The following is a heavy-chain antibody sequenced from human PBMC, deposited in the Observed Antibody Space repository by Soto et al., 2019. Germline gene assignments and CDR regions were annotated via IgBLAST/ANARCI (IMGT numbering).Heavy chain of an antibody. CDR2: INAGNGNT. Sequence: QVQLVQSGAEVKKPGASVKVSCKASGYTFTSYAIHWVRQAPGQRLEWMGWINAGNGNTKYSQKFQRRVTITRDTSASTAYMELSSLRSEDTAVYYCARGLYNPSDYWGQGTLVTVSS. D-gene: IGHD1-20*01. CDR1: GYTFTSYA. V-gene: IGHV1-3*01. CDR3: ARGLYNPSDY. J-gene: IGHJ4*02.